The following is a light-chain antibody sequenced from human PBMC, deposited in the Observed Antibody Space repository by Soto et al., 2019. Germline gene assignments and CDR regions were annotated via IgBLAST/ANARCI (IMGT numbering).Light chain of an antibody. CDR2: DAS. V-gene: IGKV3-11*01. Sequence: EILLTQSPSTLSLSPGERVTLSCRASQSVGKLLAWYQQRPGQAPRLLIYDASNRATGIPARFSGSGSGTDFILTISSLEPEDFVVYYCQQRSNWPITFGQGTRLEI. J-gene: IGKJ5*01. CDR3: QQRSNWPIT. CDR1: QSVGKL.